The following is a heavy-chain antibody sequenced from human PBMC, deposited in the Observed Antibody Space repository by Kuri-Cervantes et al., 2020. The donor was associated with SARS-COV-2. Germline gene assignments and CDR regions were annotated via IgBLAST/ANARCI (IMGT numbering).Heavy chain of an antibody. D-gene: IGHD6-13*01. J-gene: IGHJ4*01. V-gene: IGHV3-23*01. Sequence: GESLKISCAASGFTFSSYAMSWVRQAPGKGLEWVSAISGSGGSTYYADSVKGRFTISRDNSKNTLYLQMNSLRAEDTAVYYCAKAVRRIAAARYDFDYWGHGTLVTVSS. CDR2: ISGSGGST. CDR3: AKAVRRIAAARYDFDY. CDR1: GFTFSSYA.